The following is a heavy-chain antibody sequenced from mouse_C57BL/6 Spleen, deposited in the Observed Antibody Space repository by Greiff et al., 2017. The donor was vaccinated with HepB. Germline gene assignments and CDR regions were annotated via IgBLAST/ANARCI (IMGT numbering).Heavy chain of an antibody. CDR2: IYPGDGDT. D-gene: IGHD3-3*01. Sequence: QVQLKESGPELVKPGASVKISCKASGYAFSSSWMNWVKQRPGKGLEWIGRIYPGDGDTNYNGKFKGKATLTADKSSSTAYMQLSSLTSEDSAVYFCARCGTGWYFDVWGTGTTVTVSS. J-gene: IGHJ1*03. CDR3: ARCGTGWYFDV. V-gene: IGHV1-82*01. CDR1: GYAFSSSW.